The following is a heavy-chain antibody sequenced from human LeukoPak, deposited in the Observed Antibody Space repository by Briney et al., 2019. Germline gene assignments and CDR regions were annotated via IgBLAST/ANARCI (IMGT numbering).Heavy chain of an antibody. CDR3: ARVAYSRSWIAY. Sequence: SETLSLTCAVYGGSFSGYYWSWIRQPPGRGLEWMGEINHSGSTNYNPSLKSRVTISVDTSKNHISLTLSSVTPADTAVHYCARVAYSRSWIAYWGKGPLVTVSS. J-gene: IGHJ4*02. CDR2: INHSGST. D-gene: IGHD6-13*01. V-gene: IGHV4-34*01. CDR1: GGSFSGYY.